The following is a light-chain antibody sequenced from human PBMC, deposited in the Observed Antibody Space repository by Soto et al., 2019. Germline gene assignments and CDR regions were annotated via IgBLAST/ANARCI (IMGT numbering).Light chain of an antibody. Sequence: DIQMTQSPSTLSASVGDRVTITCRASQRISTCLAWYQQKPGIAPKVLISDASTLESGFPSRFSGSGSETEFTLTISSLQPDDFGTYYCQQYYSFLKTFGQGTKVEIK. V-gene: IGKV1-5*01. CDR2: DAS. J-gene: IGKJ1*01. CDR1: QRISTC. CDR3: QQYYSFLKT.